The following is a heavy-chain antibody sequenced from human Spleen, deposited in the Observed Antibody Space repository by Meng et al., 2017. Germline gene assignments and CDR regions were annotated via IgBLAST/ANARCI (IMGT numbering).Heavy chain of an antibody. J-gene: IGHJ5*02. CDR3: AREGLLWFGELLFDP. V-gene: IGHV3-23*01. Sequence: GESLKISCAASRFTLSDYAMSWVRQAPGKGLEWVSTISGNGANTYYPDSVKGRFTISRDNAKNSLYLQMNSLRAEDTAVYYCAREGLLWFGELLFDPWGQGTLVTVSS. D-gene: IGHD3-10*01. CDR2: ISGNGANT. CDR1: RFTLSDYA.